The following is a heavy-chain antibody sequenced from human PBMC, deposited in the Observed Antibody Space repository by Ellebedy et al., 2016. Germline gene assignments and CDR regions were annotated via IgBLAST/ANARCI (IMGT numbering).Heavy chain of an antibody. D-gene: IGHD2-2*01. CDR1: GYTFTTSG. CDR3: ARDAVPAANWFNP. Sequence: SVKVSCXASGYTFTTSGISWVRQAPGQGLEWMGGIIPIFGTANYAQKFQGRVTITADESTSTAYMELSSLRSEDTAVYYCARDAVPAANWFNPWGQGTLVTVSS. J-gene: IGHJ5*02. CDR2: IIPIFGTA. V-gene: IGHV1-69*13.